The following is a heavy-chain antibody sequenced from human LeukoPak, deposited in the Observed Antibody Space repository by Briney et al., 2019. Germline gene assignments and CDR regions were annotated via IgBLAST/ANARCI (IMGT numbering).Heavy chain of an antibody. J-gene: IGHJ5*02. CDR1: GYTLTELS. CDR3: AAHPGIAAAGTP. V-gene: IGHV1-24*01. Sequence: ASVKVSCRVSGYTLTELSMHWVRQAPGKGLEWMGGFDPEDGETIYAQKFQGRVTMTEDTSTDTAYMELSSLRAEDTAVYYCAAHPGIAAAGTPSGQGTLVTVSS. CDR2: FDPEDGET. D-gene: IGHD6-13*01.